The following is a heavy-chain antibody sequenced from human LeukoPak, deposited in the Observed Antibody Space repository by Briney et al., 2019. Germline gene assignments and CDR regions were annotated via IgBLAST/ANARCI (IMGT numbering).Heavy chain of an antibody. Sequence: SETLSLTCAVSGGSIGDSYWWTWVRQPPGKGLEWIGEIYHSGTTNYNPSLKGRVTISLDKSKNQFSLKLNSMTAADTAVYYCASGLRFLEWSFDLWGRGTLVTVSS. CDR1: GGSIGDSYW. D-gene: IGHD3-3*01. J-gene: IGHJ2*01. V-gene: IGHV4-4*02. CDR2: IYHSGTT. CDR3: ASGLRFLEWSFDL.